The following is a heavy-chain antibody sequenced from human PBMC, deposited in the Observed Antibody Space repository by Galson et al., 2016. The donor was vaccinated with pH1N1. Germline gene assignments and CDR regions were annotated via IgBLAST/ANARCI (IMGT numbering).Heavy chain of an antibody. J-gene: IGHJ5*02. CDR1: GYTFTNYD. D-gene: IGHD2-21*01. Sequence: SVKVSCKASGYTFTNYDINWVRQAPGQGLEWLGWMNAKNGDAGYAQKFQGRVTMTRRTSMGTAYMELRSLTSEDTAVYYCARSPRETFELCGMQVSMNWLDAWGQGALVTVSS. CDR2: MNAKNGDA. V-gene: IGHV1-8*01. CDR3: ARSPRETFELCGMQVSMNWLDA.